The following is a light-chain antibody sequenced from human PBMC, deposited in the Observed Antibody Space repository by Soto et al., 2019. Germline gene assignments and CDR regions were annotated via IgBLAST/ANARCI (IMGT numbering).Light chain of an antibody. J-gene: IGKJ2*01. Sequence: EIVKTQSPATLSVSPGERATLSCRASQSVSTNLGWYQQRPGQAPRLLIYGASTRATGIPARFSGSGSGTEFTLTISSLQSEDFALYYCQQYDYWYTFGQGTKLEIK. CDR2: GAS. V-gene: IGKV3-15*01. CDR3: QQYDYWYT. CDR1: QSVSTN.